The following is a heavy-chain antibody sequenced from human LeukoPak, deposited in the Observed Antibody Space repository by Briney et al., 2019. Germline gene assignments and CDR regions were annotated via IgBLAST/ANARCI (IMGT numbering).Heavy chain of an antibody. V-gene: IGHV3-15*01. CDR1: GITFTNAW. J-gene: IGHJ4*02. Sequence: GGSLRLSCAASGITFTNAWMTWVRQAPGQGLEWIGRIKSKTGGGTTDYAAPVKGRFTISRDDSKNTLYLQMSSLKTEDTGVYFCTTEGVAGPTKFEYWGQGTLVTVSS. CDR3: TTEGVAGPTKFEY. D-gene: IGHD6-19*01. CDR2: IKSKTGGGTT.